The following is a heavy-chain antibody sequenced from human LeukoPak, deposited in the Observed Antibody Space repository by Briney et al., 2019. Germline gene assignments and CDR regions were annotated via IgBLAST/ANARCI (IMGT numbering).Heavy chain of an antibody. CDR3: ARGSEDYDSSGYYYDLGDY. CDR1: GFTFSSYV. D-gene: IGHD3-22*01. CDR2: ISYEGNNK. V-gene: IGHV3-30*19. J-gene: IGHJ4*02. Sequence: PGGSLRLSCAASGFTFSSYVMHWVRQAPGKGLEWVAVISYEGNNKYYADSVKGRFTISRDNSKNKQYLQMNSLRAEDTAVYYCARGSEDYDSSGYYYDLGDYWGQGTLVTVSS.